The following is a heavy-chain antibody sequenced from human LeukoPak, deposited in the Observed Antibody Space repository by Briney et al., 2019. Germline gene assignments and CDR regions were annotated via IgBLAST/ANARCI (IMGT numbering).Heavy chain of an antibody. V-gene: IGHV3-23*01. J-gene: IGHJ4*02. CDR1: GXTFSNYP. CDR3: ARGGASELYYFDY. Sequence: GGSLRLSCAASGXTFSNYPMSWVRQAPGKGLEWVSTITDRGGITYYADSVKGRFTISRDNSKNTLYLQVNSLRAEDTAVYYCARGGASELYYFDYWGQGTLVTVSS. D-gene: IGHD2-15*01. CDR2: ITDRGGIT.